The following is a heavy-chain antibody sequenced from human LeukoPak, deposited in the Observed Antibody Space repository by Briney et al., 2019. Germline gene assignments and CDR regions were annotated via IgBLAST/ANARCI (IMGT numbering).Heavy chain of an antibody. Sequence: SETLSLTCAVSGGSFDNSYCWTWVRQPPGKRPEWIGTIYSSEFTYYNPSLRSRVTISADTSKNLFSLMLSSVTAADTAAYYCSRGSDDYKLGNYWGLGTLVTVSS. CDR3: SRGSDDYKLGNY. CDR2: IYSSEFT. V-gene: IGHV4-39*01. J-gene: IGHJ4*02. CDR1: GGSFDNSYC. D-gene: IGHD5-24*01.